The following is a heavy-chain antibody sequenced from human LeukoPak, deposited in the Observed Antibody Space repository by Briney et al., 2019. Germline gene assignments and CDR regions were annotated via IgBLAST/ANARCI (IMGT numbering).Heavy chain of an antibody. CDR3: ARMREKTYYYDSSGYENDAFDI. CDR1: GYIFTAYY. J-gene: IGHJ3*02. D-gene: IGHD3-22*01. V-gene: IGHV1-2*02. CDR2: INPDSGDT. Sequence: ASVKVSCKASGYIFTAYYLHWVRQAPGQGLEWMGWINPDSGDTKFAQKFQGRVSMTRDTSISTAYMELSGLRSDDTAYYFCARMREKTYYYDSSGYENDAFDIWGQGTMVTVSS.